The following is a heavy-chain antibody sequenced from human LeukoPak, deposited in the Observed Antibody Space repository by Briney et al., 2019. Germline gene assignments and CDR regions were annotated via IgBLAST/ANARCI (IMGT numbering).Heavy chain of an antibody. D-gene: IGHD3-10*01. CDR3: ASTTMVRGVIIA. CDR2: IYYSGST. V-gene: IGHV4-59*12. J-gene: IGHJ4*02. Sequence: SVTLSLTCTVSGGSISSYYWSWIRQPPGKGLEWIGYIYYSGSTNYNPSLKSRVTISVDTSKNQFSLKLSSVTAADTAVYYCASTTMVRGVIIAWGQGTLVTVSS. CDR1: GGSISSYY.